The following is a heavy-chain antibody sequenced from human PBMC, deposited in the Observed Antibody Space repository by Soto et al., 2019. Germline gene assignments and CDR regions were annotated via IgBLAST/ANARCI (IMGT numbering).Heavy chain of an antibody. CDR1: GGAVSSNIYY. J-gene: IGHJ4*02. D-gene: IGHD3-22*01. Sequence: SETRSLTWIVSGGAVSSNIYYWTCIRQHPGKGPEWIGHIYYSGITYYNPSLKSRVTISLDMSKNQFSLKLTSVSAADTAVYYCARGYDYDSGGYLFDYWGQGTLVTVSS. CDR2: IYYSGIT. V-gene: IGHV4-31*02. CDR3: ARGYDYDSGGYLFDY.